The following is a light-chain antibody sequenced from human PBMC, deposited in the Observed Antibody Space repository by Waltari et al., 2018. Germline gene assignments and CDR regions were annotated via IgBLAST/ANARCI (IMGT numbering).Light chain of an antibody. V-gene: IGKV2-30*02. CDR3: MQGTHWPLT. CDR1: QSLVHSDGNTY. J-gene: IGKJ4*01. Sequence: DVVMTQSPLFLPVTLGQPASISCKSSQSLVHSDGNTYLAWFQQRPGQSPRRLIYKVSSRESGVPDRFSASGSGTDFTLKISRVEAEDVGVYYCMQGTHWPLTFGGGTKVEIK. CDR2: KVS.